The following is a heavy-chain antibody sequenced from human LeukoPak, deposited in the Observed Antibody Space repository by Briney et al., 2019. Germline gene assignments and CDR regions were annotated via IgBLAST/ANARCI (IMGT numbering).Heavy chain of an antibody. J-gene: IGHJ6*02. V-gene: IGHV4-59*01. CDR1: GGSISSYY. CDR3: ARGELDIVGHYYYYGMDV. CDR2: TYYSGST. Sequence: PSENLSLNCTVSGGSISSYYWSWIRQPPGKGLEWIGYTYYSGSTNYNPSLKSRVTISVDTSKNQFSLKLSSVTAADTAVYYCARGELDIVGHYYYYGMDVWGQGTTVTVSS. D-gene: IGHD2-15*01.